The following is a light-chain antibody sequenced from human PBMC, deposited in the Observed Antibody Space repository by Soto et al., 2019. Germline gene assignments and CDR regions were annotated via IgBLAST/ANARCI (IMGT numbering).Light chain of an antibody. CDR2: DAS. CDR3: QQYSDSSGA. V-gene: IGKV1-5*01. CDR1: QTISTW. J-gene: IGKJ1*01. Sequence: DIQMTQSPSTLSASVGHRVTITCRASQTISTWLAWYQQKPGKAPKLLIYDASTLESGVPSRFSGSGSGTEFTLTINSLQPDDFATYYCQQYSDSSGAFGQGTKVDIK.